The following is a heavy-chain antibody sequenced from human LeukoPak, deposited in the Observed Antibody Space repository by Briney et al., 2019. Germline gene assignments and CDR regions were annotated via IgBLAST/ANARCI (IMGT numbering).Heavy chain of an antibody. CDR3: ARDRTYGDAYYYYYYMDV. CDR2: ISPDGSST. D-gene: IGHD4-17*01. Sequence: GGSLRLSCPASGLTFSSFWMHWVRQAPGKGLVWVSRISPDGSSTTYADSVKGRFTISRDNAKNTLYLQMNSLRAEDTAVYYCARDRTYGDAYYYYYYMDVWGKGTTVTVSS. V-gene: IGHV3-74*01. CDR1: GLTFSSFW. J-gene: IGHJ6*03.